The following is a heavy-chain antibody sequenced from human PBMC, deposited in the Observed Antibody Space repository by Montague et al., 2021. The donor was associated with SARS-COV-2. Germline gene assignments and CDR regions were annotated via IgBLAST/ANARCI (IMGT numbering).Heavy chain of an antibody. V-gene: IGHV4-61*02. CDR2: IYTSGST. D-gene: IGHD6-13*01. J-gene: IGHJ6*02. CDR1: GGSISSGSYY. Sequence: TLSLTCTVSGGSISSGSYYWSWIRQPAGKGLEWIGRIYTSGSTNYNPSLKSRVTISVDTSKNQFSLKLSSVTAADTAVYYCARQPPIWYTNYYYYYGMDVWGQGTTVTVSS. CDR3: ARQPPIWYTNYYYYYGMDV.